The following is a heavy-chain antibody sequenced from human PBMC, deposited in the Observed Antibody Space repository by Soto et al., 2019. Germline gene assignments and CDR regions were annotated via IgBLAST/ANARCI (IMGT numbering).Heavy chain of an antibody. CDR1: GGSISSGGYS. J-gene: IGHJ5*02. V-gene: IGHV4-30-2*05. CDR2: MYHSGST. CDR3: ARDYYYDSSGYYYPRWFDP. Sequence: SETLSLTCAVSGGSISSGGYSWSWIRQPPGKGLEWIGYMYHSGSTYYNPSLKSRVTISVDTSKNQFSLKLSSVTAADTAVYYCARDYYYDSSGYYYPRWFDPWGQGTLVTVSS. D-gene: IGHD3-22*01.